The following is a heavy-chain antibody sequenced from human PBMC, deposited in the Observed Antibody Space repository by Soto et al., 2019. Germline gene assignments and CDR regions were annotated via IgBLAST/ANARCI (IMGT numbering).Heavy chain of an antibody. Sequence: NPGGSLRLSCAASGFTFSSYSMNWVRQAPGKGLEWVSSISSSSSYIYYADSVKGRFTISRDNAKNSLYLQMNSLRAEDTAVYYCARAKIRVVVAPGAFDIWGQGTMVTVSS. J-gene: IGHJ3*02. D-gene: IGHD3-22*01. CDR2: ISSSSSYI. CDR1: GFTFSSYS. CDR3: ARAKIRVVVAPGAFDI. V-gene: IGHV3-21*01.